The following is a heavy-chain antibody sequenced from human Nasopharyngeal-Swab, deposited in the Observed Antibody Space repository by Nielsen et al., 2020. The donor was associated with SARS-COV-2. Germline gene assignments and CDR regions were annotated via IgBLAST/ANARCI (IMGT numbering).Heavy chain of an antibody. V-gene: IGHV3-23*01. CDR3: VKDLAYDEVS. Sequence: GESLKISCASSSVTFSRHCMSWVRQTPGKGLEWVSVICGYGGRTYYADTVKGRFTVSRDNSKSTLYLQMDSLRGEDTAIYYCVKDLAYDEVSWGQGTLVTVSS. CDR2: ICGYGGRT. J-gene: IGHJ5*02. D-gene: IGHD5-12*01. CDR1: SVTFSRHC.